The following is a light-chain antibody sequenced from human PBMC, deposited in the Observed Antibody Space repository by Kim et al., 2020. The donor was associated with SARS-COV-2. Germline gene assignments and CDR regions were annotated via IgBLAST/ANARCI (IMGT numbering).Light chain of an antibody. CDR1: QGISTY. CDR2: RAS. J-gene: IGKJ1*01. CDR3: QQLNSYPWT. Sequence: DIQLIHSPPFLSASVGDRVTITCRASQGISTYLAWYQQIPGKAPKLLIYRASTLQRGVPSRFSGSGSGTEFTLTISNLQPEDFAIYYCQQLNSYPWTFGQGTKVDIK. V-gene: IGKV1-9*01.